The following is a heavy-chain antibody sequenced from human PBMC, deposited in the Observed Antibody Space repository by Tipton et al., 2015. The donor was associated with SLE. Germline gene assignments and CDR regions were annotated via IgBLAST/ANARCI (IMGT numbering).Heavy chain of an antibody. Sequence: GSLRLSCAASGFTVSSNHMNWVRQAPGKGLEWVSAIYSGGSTYYADSVKGRFTISRDNSKNTLYLQMNSLRAADTAVYYCARGGAGAFDVWGQGTMVTVSS. CDR3: ARGGAGAFDV. CDR2: IYSGGST. J-gene: IGHJ3*01. V-gene: IGHV3-53*01. D-gene: IGHD6-19*01. CDR1: GFTVSSNH.